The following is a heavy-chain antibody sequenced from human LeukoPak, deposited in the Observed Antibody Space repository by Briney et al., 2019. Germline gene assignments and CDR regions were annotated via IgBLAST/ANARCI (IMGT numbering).Heavy chain of an antibody. V-gene: IGHV1-2*02. J-gene: IGHJ4*02. CDR1: GYIFLAYY. CDR3: ATGEDVLVSSVIDY. CDR2: VNPNSGGT. D-gene: IGHD7-27*01. Sequence: GASVNVSCKASGYIFLAYYMHWVRQAPGQGLEWMGWVNPNSGGTNCAQNFQGRITMTRDTSMSTAYMELSSLRFDDTAVYYCATGEDVLVSSVIDYWGQGTLVTVSS.